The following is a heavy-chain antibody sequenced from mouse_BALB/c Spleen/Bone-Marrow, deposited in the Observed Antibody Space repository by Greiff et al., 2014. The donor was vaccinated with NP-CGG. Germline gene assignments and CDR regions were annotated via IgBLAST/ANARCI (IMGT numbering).Heavy chain of an antibody. CDR1: GFSLTNYG. J-gene: IGHJ4*01. D-gene: IGHD1-2*01. Sequence: VKLVESGPGLVAPSQSLSITCTVSGFSLTNYGVHWVRQPPGKGLEWLGVIWADGSTNYSSALMSRLSISKDNSKSQVFFKMNSLQTDDTAMYYCARITTATGAMDYWGQGTSVTVSS. CDR2: IWADGST. V-gene: IGHV2-9*02. CDR3: ARITTATGAMDY.